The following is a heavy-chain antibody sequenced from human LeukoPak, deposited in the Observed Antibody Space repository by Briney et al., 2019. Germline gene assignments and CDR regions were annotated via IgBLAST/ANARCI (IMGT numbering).Heavy chain of an antibody. Sequence: GGSLRLSCAASGFTFSSYWMPWVRHAPGKGRVWVSRINSDGSSTSYADSVKGRFTISRDNAKNTLYLQMNSLRAEDTAVYYCARGGYSYGEGLDYWGQGTLVTVSS. D-gene: IGHD5-18*01. V-gene: IGHV3-74*01. J-gene: IGHJ4*02. CDR1: GFTFSSYW. CDR3: ARGGYSYGEGLDY. CDR2: INSDGSST.